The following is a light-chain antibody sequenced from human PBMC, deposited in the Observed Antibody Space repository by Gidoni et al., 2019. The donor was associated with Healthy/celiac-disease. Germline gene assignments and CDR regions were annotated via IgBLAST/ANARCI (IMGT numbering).Light chain of an antibody. CDR3: QQRSNWPPGWT. V-gene: IGKV3-11*01. J-gene: IGKJ1*01. CDR2: DAS. CDR1: QSVSSY. Sequence: EIVLTQSPATLSLSPGERATLSCRASQSVSSYLAWYQQNPGQAPRLLIYDASNRATGIPARCSGSGSGTDFTLTISSLEPEDFAVYYCQQRSNWPPGWTFGQGTKVEIK.